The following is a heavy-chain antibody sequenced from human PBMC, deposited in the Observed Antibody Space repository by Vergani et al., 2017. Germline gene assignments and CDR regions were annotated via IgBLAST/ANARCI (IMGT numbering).Heavy chain of an antibody. Sequence: QVQLVQSGAEVKKPGASVKVSCKASGYTFTSYYMHWVRQAPGQGLEWMGIINPSGGSTSYAQKFQGRVTMTRDTSTSTVYMDLSNLRSEDTAVYYCARPHGDILPPDPRRLDYWGQGTLVTGSS. CDR1: GYTFTSYY. V-gene: IGHV1-46*03. CDR3: ARPHGDILPPDPRRLDY. CDR2: INPSGGST. J-gene: IGHJ4*02.